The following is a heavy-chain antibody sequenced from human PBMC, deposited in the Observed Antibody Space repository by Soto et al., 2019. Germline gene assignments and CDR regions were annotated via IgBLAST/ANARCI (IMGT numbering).Heavy chain of an antibody. CDR3: ARDLLVRGVIITVIDY. J-gene: IGHJ4*02. V-gene: IGHV3-21*01. Sequence: GGSLRLSCAASGFTFSSYSMNWVRQAPGKGLEWVSSISSSSSYIYYADSVKGRFTISRDNAKNSLYLQMNSLRAEDTAVYYGARDLLVRGVIITVIDYWGQGTLVTVSS. CDR1: GFTFSSYS. D-gene: IGHD3-10*01. CDR2: ISSSSSYI.